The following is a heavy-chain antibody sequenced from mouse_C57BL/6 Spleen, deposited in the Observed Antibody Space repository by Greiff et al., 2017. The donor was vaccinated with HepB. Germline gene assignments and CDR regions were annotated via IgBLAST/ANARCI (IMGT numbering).Heavy chain of an antibody. CDR1: GYTFTSYW. CDR3: ARGQIYYDYDVWFAY. D-gene: IGHD2-4*01. J-gene: IGHJ3*01. CDR2: IDPSDSET. Sequence: VQLQQPGAELVRPGSSVKLSCKASGYTFTSYWMHWVKQRPIQGLEWIGNIDPSDSETHYNQKFKDKATLTVDKSSSTAYMQLSSLTSEDSAVYYCARGQIYYDYDVWFAYWGQGTLVTVSA. V-gene: IGHV1-52*01.